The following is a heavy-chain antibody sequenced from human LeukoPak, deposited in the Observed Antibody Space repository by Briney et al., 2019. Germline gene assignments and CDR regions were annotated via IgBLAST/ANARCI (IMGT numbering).Heavy chain of an antibody. CDR1: GGSFSGYY. J-gene: IGHJ4*02. V-gene: IGHV4-34*01. CDR3: AGGPTYYDFWRGRDRVYDY. Sequence: SETLSLTCAVYGGSFSGYYWSWIRQPPGKGLEWVGEINHSGSTNYNPSLKSRVTISVDTSKNQYSLKLSSVTAADTAVYYCAGGPTYYDFWRGRDRVYDYWGQGTLVTVSS. CDR2: INHSGST. D-gene: IGHD3-3*01.